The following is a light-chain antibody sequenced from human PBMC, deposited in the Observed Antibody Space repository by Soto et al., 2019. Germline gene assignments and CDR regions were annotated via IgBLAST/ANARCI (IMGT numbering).Light chain of an antibody. CDR3: QSYDATNQV. J-gene: IGLJ3*02. V-gene: IGLV6-57*01. CDR1: SGSIASNY. CDR2: EDN. Sequence: NFMLTQPHSVSDSPGKTVIISCTRSSGSIASNYVQWYQQRPGSSPTTVIDEDNQRPAGIPHRFSGYIDSSSNSAAHTISGLEPEDEADYYCQSYDATNQVFGGGSKLTVL.